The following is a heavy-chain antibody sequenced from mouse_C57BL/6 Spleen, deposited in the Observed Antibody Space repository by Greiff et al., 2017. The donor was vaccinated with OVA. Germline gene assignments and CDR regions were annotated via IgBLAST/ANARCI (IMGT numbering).Heavy chain of an antibody. CDR1: GFTFSSYA. CDR2: ISSGGDYI. CDR3: TREYGSSLDYFDY. J-gene: IGHJ2*01. D-gene: IGHD1-1*01. V-gene: IGHV5-9-1*02. Sequence: DVMLVESGEGLVKPGGSLKLSCAASGFTFSSYAMSWVRQTPEKRLEWVAYISSGGDYIYYADTVQGRFTISRDNARNTLYLQMSSLKSEDTAMYYCTREYGSSLDYFDYWGQGTTLTVSS.